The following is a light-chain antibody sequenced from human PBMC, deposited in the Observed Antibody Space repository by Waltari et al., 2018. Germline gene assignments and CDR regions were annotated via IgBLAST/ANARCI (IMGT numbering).Light chain of an antibody. J-gene: IGKJ2*03. Sequence: DIQMTQSPSSLSASVGDRITITCRASQAINNYLNWYQQKPGKTPRRLISDASSLQSGVPSRFSGSGSGTVFSLTINSLQPEDFATYYCLHFHSVPYSFGQGTKVEIK. CDR1: QAINNY. CDR3: LHFHSVPYS. V-gene: IGKV1-17*01. CDR2: DAS.